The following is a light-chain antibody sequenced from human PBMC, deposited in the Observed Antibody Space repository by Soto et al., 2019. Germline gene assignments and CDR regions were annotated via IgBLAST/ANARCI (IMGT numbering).Light chain of an antibody. V-gene: IGKV1-27*01. CDR3: QQTLSVPRT. CDR2: AAS. Sequence: DIQMTQSPSSLSASVGDRVTITCRASQGIANYLAWYQQKPGKVPKLLIYAASTLEPGVPSRFSGSGFGTDFTLSISSLQPEDFATYYCQQTLSVPRTFGLGTKVEIK. J-gene: IGKJ1*01. CDR1: QGIANY.